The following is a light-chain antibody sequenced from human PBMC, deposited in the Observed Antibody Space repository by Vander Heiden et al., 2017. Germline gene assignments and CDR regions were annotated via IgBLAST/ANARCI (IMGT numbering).Light chain of an antibody. Sequence: DIQMTQSPSSLSASVGDRVTITCRASRSIDNFLNWYQQKPGQAPSLLNYAASTLQGGVPSRFSGGGSRTDFTLTISSLAPEDFASYYYQQTYSTLTTFGRGTKVEIK. V-gene: IGKV1-39*01. CDR1: RSIDNF. CDR3: QQTYSTLTT. J-gene: IGKJ1*01. CDR2: AAS.